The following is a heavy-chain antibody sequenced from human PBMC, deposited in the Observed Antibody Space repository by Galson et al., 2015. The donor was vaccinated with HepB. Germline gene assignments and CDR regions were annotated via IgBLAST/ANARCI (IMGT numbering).Heavy chain of an antibody. CDR3: AKSPRGASSWYFDY. CDR1: GFTFSTYG. J-gene: IGHJ4*02. V-gene: IGHV3-23*01. CDR2: ICGSGGST. D-gene: IGHD3-10*01. Sequence: SLRLSCAGSGFTFSTYGMSWVRQAPGKGLEWVSVICGSGGSTQYADSVKGRFTISRDNSKNTLYLQMDSLRAEDTAVYYCAKSPRGASSWYFDYWGQGTLVTGSS.